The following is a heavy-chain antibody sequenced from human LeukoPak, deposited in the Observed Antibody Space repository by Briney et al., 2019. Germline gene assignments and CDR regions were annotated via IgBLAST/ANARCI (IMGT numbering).Heavy chain of an antibody. D-gene: IGHD4-11*01. Sequence: SETLPLTCTVSGYSIANGYHWAWVRQPPGKRLEWLGSIYQSGSTYDNLSLKSRLTMSVDTSKNQFSLKMRAVTAADTALYYCARSEINDYMRFWGQGILVTVSS. CDR2: IYQSGST. CDR3: ARSEINDYMRF. CDR1: GYSIANGYH. J-gene: IGHJ4*02. V-gene: IGHV4-38-2*02.